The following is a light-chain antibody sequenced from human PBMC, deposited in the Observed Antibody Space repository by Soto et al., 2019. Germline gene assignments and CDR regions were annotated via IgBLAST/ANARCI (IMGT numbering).Light chain of an antibody. J-gene: IGKJ1*01. CDR2: DAS. V-gene: IGKV1-5*01. CDR1: QSISSW. CDR3: QQYNSYSAT. Sequence: DIQMTQSPSTLSASVGDRVTITCLASQSISSWLAWYQQKPGKAPKLLIYDASSLERGVPSRFSGSGSGTAFTLTISSLQPDDFGTYYCQQYNSYSATFGQGTKVDIK.